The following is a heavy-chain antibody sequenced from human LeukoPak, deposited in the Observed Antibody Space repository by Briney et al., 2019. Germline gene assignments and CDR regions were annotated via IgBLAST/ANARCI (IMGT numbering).Heavy chain of an antibody. CDR2: IYHSGST. Sequence: KTSETLSLTCAVSGYSISSGYYWGWIRQPPGKGLEWIGSIYHSGSTYYNPSLKSRVTISVDTSKNQFSLKLSSVTAADTAVYYCARHGYSSSWDWLDPWGQGTLVTVSS. D-gene: IGHD6-13*01. CDR1: GYSISSGYY. J-gene: IGHJ5*02. V-gene: IGHV4-38-2*01. CDR3: ARHGYSSSWDWLDP.